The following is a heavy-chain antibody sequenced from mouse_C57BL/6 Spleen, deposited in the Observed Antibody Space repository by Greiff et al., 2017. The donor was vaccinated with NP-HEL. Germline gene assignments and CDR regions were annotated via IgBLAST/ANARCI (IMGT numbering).Heavy chain of an antibody. CDR1: GYTFTDYE. D-gene: IGHD2-2*01. J-gene: IGHJ4*01. Sequence: VQLVESGAELVRPGASVTLSCKASGYTFTDYEMHWVKQTPVHGLEWIGAIDPETGGTAYNQKFKGKAILTADKSSSTAYMELRSLTSEDSAVYYCTRYDGYPYAMDYWGQGTSVTVSS. V-gene: IGHV1-15*01. CDR3: TRYDGYPYAMDY. CDR2: IDPETGGT.